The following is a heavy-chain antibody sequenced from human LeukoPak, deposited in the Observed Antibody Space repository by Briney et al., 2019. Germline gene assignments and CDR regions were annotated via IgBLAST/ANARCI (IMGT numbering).Heavy chain of an antibody. CDR2: ISSSGSTI. V-gene: IGHV3-48*03. CDR1: RFTFSSYE. Sequence: GGSLLLSCAASRFTFSSYEMKWVRQATGKGLEWDSYISSSGSTIYYAESAEGRLTISRDSAKNSLYLQMRSLRAEDTAVYFCARELFRNYYASSGYRDYWGQGTLVTVSS. D-gene: IGHD3-22*01. J-gene: IGHJ4*02. CDR3: ARELFRNYYASSGYRDY.